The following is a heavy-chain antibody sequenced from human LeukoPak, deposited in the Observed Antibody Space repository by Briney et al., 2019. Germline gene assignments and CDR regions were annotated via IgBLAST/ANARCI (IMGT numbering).Heavy chain of an antibody. D-gene: IGHD3-22*01. CDR3: ARAPGDSSDYSRDRT. V-gene: IGHV3-21*01. Sequence: PGGSLRLSCVASGFTFSNYSMNWVRQAPGKGLEWVSSISSSSGYIYYSDSVKGRFTISRDNAKNSLYLQMNSLRAEDTAVYYCARAPGDSSDYSRDRTGGQGTLVTVSS. J-gene: IGHJ4*02. CDR1: GFTFSNYS. CDR2: ISSSSGYI.